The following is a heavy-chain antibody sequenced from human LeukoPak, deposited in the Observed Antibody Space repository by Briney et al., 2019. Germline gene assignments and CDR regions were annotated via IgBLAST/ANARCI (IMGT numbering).Heavy chain of an antibody. CDR3: ARAEPYGGNDF. D-gene: IGHD4-23*01. CDR1: GGTFTDYV. Sequence: SVKVSCKASGGTFTDYVFNWVRQAPGHGLEWMGGIVPLFGTANYAQNFQGRVTITTDESTSTVYMELSSLRSEDTAVYYCARAEPYGGNDFWGPGTLVTVSS. V-gene: IGHV1-69*05. J-gene: IGHJ4*02. CDR2: IVPLFGTA.